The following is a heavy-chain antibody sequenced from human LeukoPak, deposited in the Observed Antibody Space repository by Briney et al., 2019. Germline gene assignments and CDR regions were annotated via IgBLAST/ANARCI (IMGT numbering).Heavy chain of an antibody. V-gene: IGHV3-15*05. CDR3: PTAVQGGYNN. CDR2: IKSKTDGGTT. CDR1: GFTFSNAW. J-gene: IGHJ4*02. Sequence: GGSLRLSCAASGFTFSNAWVSWVRQAPGKGLELVGRIKSKTDGGTTDYAAPVKGRFTISRDDSKNILYLHMNSLKTEDTAVYYCPTAVQGGYNNWGQGTLVTVSS. D-gene: IGHD1-1*01.